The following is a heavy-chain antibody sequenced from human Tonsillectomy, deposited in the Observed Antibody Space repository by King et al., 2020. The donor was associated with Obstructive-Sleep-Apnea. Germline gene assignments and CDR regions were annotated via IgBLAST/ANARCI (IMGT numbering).Heavy chain of an antibody. CDR3: ARDRWFSGSSWFDP. D-gene: IGHD6-25*01. CDR2: IFWSGRT. Sequence: QLQESGPGLVKPSETLSLTCTVSGGSISSYYWSWIRQPPGKGLVWIGYIFWSGRTHFNPSLKSRVTMSVDTSKNQVTPKLSSVTAADTAAYYCARDRWFSGSSWFDPWGQGTLVSVSS. V-gene: IGHV4-59*01. J-gene: IGHJ5*02. CDR1: GGSISSYY.